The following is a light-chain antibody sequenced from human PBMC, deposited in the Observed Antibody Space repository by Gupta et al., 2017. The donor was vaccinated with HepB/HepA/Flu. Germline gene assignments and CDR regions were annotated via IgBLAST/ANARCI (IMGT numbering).Light chain of an antibody. CDR2: TTN. V-gene: IGLV8-61*01. Sequence: QTVVTQEPSFSVSPGGTVTLTCGLTSGSVSTSYYPSWYQRSPGQAPRTLIYTTNIRSSGVPDRFSGSILGNKAALTITGAQADDECFYYCALYIGNGISVFGGGTKLTVL. CDR1: SGSVSTSYY. CDR3: ALYIGNGISV. J-gene: IGLJ3*02.